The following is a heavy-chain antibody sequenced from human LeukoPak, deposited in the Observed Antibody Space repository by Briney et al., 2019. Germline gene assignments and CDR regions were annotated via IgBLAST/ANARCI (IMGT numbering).Heavy chain of an antibody. D-gene: IGHD4-23*01. CDR3: ARQFGGNSEFAS. CDR2: IYPGDSDI. V-gene: IGHV5-51*01. CDR1: GYTCTTYW. J-gene: IGHJ4*02. Sequence: GESLKISCQGSGYTCTTYWIGWVRQMPGKGLEWMGIIYPGDSDIRYSPSFQGQVTISADKSISTAYLQWSSLKASGTAMYYCARQFGGNSEFASWGQGTLVTVSS.